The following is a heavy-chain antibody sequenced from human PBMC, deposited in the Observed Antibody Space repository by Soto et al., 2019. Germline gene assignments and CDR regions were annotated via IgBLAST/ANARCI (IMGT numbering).Heavy chain of an antibody. Sequence: KPSETLSLTCTVSGGSISSGDYYWSWIRQPPGKGLEWIGYIYYSGSTYYNPSLKSRVTISVDTSKNQFSLKLSSVTAADTAVYYCARERNRAPRYNWFDPWGQGPLVTVSS. CDR1: GGSISSGDYY. D-gene: IGHD1-26*01. J-gene: IGHJ5*02. V-gene: IGHV4-30-4*01. CDR3: ARERNRAPRYNWFDP. CDR2: IYYSGST.